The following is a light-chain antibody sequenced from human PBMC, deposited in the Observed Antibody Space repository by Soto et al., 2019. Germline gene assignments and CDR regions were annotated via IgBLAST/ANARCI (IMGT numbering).Light chain of an antibody. CDR1: SSDVGGYNY. CDR2: DVT. V-gene: IGLV2-11*01. J-gene: IGLJ2*01. Sequence: QSALTQPRSVSGSPGQSVTISCTGTSSDVGGYNYVSWYQQHPGKAPKLMIYDVTERPSGVPDRFSGSKSGNTASLTISGLQAEDDADYYCCSYAGSSTLVVFGGGTKLTVL. CDR3: CSYAGSSTLVV.